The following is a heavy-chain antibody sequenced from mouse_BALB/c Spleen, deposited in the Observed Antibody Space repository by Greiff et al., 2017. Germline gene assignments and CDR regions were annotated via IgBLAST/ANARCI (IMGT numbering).Heavy chain of an antibody. Sequence: EVKLMESGGGLVQPGGSRKLSCAASGFTFSSFGMHWVRQAPEKGLEWVAYISSGSSTIYYADTVKGRFTISRDNPKNTLFLQMTSLRSEDTAMYYWARPNSPYYYGSSYGAMDYWGQGTSVTVSS. V-gene: IGHV5-17*02. J-gene: IGHJ4*01. D-gene: IGHD1-1*01. CDR1: GFTFSSFG. CDR3: ARPNSPYYYGSSYGAMDY. CDR2: ISSGSSTI.